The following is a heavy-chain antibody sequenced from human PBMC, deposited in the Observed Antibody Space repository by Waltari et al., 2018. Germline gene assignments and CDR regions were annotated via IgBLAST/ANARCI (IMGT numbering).Heavy chain of an antibody. D-gene: IGHD1-1*01. Sequence: QVQLQQWGAGLLKPSETLSLTCAVYGGSFSGYYWSWIRQPPGKGLEWIGEINHSGSTTYNPSLKSRVTISVDTSKNQFALKLSSVTAADTAVYYCARGTTNFDYWGQGTLVTVSS. CDR1: GGSFSGYY. CDR3: ARGTTNFDY. CDR2: INHSGST. J-gene: IGHJ4*02. V-gene: IGHV4-34*01.